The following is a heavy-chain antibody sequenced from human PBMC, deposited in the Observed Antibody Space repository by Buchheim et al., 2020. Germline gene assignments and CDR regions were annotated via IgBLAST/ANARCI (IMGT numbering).Heavy chain of an antibody. D-gene: IGHD3-10*01. J-gene: IGHJ4*01. CDR3: ARDFYGTSPPSLSMVRGVLPFDY. V-gene: IGHV1-46*03. Sequence: QVQLVQSGAEVKKPGASVKISCRASGYRFTGWYMHWVRQAPGQGLEWIGIINPSDGSTTYAQKFEGRVTMTRDTSTSTVHMELTSLGSEDTAVFYCARDFYGTSPPSLSMVRGVLPFDYWGQGTL. CDR2: INPSDGST. CDR1: GYRFTGWY.